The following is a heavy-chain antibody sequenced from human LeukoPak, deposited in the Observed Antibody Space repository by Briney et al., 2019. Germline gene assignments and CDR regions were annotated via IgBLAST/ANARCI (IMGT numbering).Heavy chain of an antibody. J-gene: IGHJ5*02. CDR2: INPNSGGT. D-gene: IGHD3-10*01. Sequence: ASVKVSCKASGYTFTGYYMHWVRQAPGQGLEWMGWINPNSGGTNYAQKFQGWVTMTRDTSISTAYMELSRLRSDDTAVYYCARGYYGSGSYNWFDPWGQGTLVTVSS. CDR1: GYTFTGYY. CDR3: ARGYYGSGSYNWFDP. V-gene: IGHV1-2*04.